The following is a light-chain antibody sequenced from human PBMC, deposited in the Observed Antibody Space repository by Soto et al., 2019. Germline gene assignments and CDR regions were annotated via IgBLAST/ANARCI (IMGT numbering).Light chain of an antibody. J-gene: IGLJ1*01. CDR2: RNN. CDR1: SSNIGSAY. CDR3: AAWDDSLSGDV. V-gene: IGLV1-47*01. Sequence: QSVLTQPPSASGTPGQTVTISCSGSSSNIGSAYIYWYQHLPGTAPKLLIYRNNQRPSGVPDRFSASKSGTSASLAISGLRSEDDADYYCAAWDDSLSGDVFGTGTKLTVL.